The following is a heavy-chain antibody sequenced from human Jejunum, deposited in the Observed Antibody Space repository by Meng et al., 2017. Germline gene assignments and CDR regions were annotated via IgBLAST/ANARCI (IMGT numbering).Heavy chain of an antibody. CDR3: ARDESRLLRS. V-gene: IGHV6-1*01. D-gene: IGHD3-22*01. CDR1: GDSVSSNRAA. J-gene: IGHJ5*02. Sequence: QVQLQQSVPGLVNPKQTLSPTCAILGDSVSSNRAACNWIRQSPSRGLEWLGRTYYRSKWYSDYAVSVKSRISINTDTSKNQLSLQLNSVTPEDTGVYYCARDESRLLRSWGQGTLVTVSS. CDR2: TYYRSKWYS.